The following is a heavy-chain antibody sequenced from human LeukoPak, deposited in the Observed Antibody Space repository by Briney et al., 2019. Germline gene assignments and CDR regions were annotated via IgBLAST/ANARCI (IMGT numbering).Heavy chain of an antibody. CDR3: ARDRSYGSFNYFDY. Sequence: GGSLRLSCAASGFTVSSNYMSWVRQAPGKGLEWVSVIYSGGSTYYAASVKGRFTISRDNSKNTPYLQMNSLRAEDTAVYYCARDRSYGSFNYFDYWGQGTLVTVSS. CDR2: IYSGGST. J-gene: IGHJ4*02. CDR1: GFTVSSNY. V-gene: IGHV3-53*01. D-gene: IGHD5-18*01.